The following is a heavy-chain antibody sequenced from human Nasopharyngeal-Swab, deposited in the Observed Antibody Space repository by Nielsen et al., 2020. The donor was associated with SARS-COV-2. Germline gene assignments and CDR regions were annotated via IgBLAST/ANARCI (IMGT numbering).Heavy chain of an antibody. Sequence: GGSLRLSCAASGFIFSSYAMHWVRQAPGKGLEWVAVISYDESNKYYADSVKGRFTISRDNSKNTLYLQMSSLRAEDTAVYYCARDPRGLWDSYGMDVWGQGTTVTVSS. CDR3: ARDPRGLWDSYGMDV. V-gene: IGHV3-30-3*01. CDR2: ISYDESNK. D-gene: IGHD1-26*01. J-gene: IGHJ6*02. CDR1: GFIFSSYA.